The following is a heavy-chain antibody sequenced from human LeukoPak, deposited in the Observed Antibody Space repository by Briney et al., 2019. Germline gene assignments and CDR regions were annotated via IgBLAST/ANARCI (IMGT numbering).Heavy chain of an antibody. J-gene: IGHJ5*02. CDR1: GFTVSNNY. V-gene: IGHV3-53*01. D-gene: IGHD6-13*01. Sequence: GGSLRLSCAASGFTVSNNYMSWVRQAPGKGLEWVSVIYSGGSTYYADSVKGRFTIPRDNSKNTLYLQMNSLRAEDTAVYYCARGIAAAANEDRFDPWGQGTLVTVSS. CDR3: ARGIAAAANEDRFDP. CDR2: IYSGGST.